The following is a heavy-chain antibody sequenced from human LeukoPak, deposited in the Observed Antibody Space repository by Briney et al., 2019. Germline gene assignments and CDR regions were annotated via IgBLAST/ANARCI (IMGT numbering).Heavy chain of an antibody. CDR3: ARAGPIVVVVAAYYYFDY. CDR2: INHSGST. D-gene: IGHD2-15*01. CDR1: GGSFSGYY. Sequence: KTSETLSLTCAVYGGSFSGYYWSWIRQPPGKGLEWIGEINHSGSTNYNPSLKSRVTISVDTSKNQFSLKLSSVTAADTAVYYCARAGPIVVVVAAYYYFDYWGQGTLVTVSS. J-gene: IGHJ4*02. V-gene: IGHV4-34*01.